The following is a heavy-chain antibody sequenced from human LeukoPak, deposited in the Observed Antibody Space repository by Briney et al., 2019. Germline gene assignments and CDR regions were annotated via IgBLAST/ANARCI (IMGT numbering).Heavy chain of an antibody. J-gene: IGHJ5*02. D-gene: IGHD3-9*01. Sequence: VASVKVSCKTSGYTFTGYYLHWVRQAPGQGLEWMGWINPNSGATNYAQKFQGRVTMTRDTFISTAYMELSRLRSDDTAVYYCARESLRYFDPWGQGTLVTVSS. V-gene: IGHV1-2*02. CDR3: ARESLRYFDP. CDR2: INPNSGAT. CDR1: GYTFTGYY.